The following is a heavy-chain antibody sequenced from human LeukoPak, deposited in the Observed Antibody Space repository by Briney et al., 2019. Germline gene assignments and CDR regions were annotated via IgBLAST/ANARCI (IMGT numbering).Heavy chain of an antibody. J-gene: IGHJ4*02. CDR3: ARGFFVSSRDPFDY. Sequence: PGGSLRLSCAASGFTFSSYAMSWVRQAPGKGLEWVSAISGSDGSTHHADSVKGRFTISRDNSKNTLYLQMNSLRAEDTAVYYCARGFFVSSRDPFDYWGQGTLVTVSS. CDR1: GFTFSSYA. CDR2: ISGSDGST. V-gene: IGHV3-23*01. D-gene: IGHD6-13*01.